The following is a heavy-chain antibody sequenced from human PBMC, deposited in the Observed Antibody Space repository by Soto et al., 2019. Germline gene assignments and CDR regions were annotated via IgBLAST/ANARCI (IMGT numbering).Heavy chain of an antibody. CDR1: GFTFSRHA. Sequence: EVQLLESGGGLIQPGGSLRLSCAASGFTFSRHAMSWVRQAPGKGLEWVSGIRGDTGSTYYADSVKGRFTISRANSKNTLYLQMNSRRAEDTAIYYCAKGTTAQFYYFDYWGQGTLVTVSS. V-gene: IGHV3-23*01. J-gene: IGHJ4*02. CDR3: AKGTTAQFYYFDY. CDR2: IRGDTGST. D-gene: IGHD4-17*01.